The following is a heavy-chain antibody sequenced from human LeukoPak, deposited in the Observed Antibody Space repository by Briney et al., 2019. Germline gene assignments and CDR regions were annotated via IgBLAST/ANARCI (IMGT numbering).Heavy chain of an antibody. CDR3: ARHGRQLVPAATLFDY. CDR2: IYHSGST. Sequence: SETLSLTCTVSGGSIIRTDYYWGWIRQPPGKGLEWIGSIYHSGSTYYNPSLESRVSVSVDTSKNQFSLKLSSVTAADTAVYYCARHGRQLVPAATLFDYWGQGTLVTVSS. J-gene: IGHJ4*02. D-gene: IGHD2-2*01. V-gene: IGHV4-39*01. CDR1: GGSIIRTDYY.